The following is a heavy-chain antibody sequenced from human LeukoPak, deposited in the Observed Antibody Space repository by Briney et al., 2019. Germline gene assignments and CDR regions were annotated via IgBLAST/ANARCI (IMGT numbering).Heavy chain of an antibody. Sequence: PSETLSLTCTVSGGSITSDYWSWIRQPPGKGLEWIGYVYHSGTTNYNPSLKSRVTMSVDSSRNEFSLNLRSVTAADTAVYYCARILYDYVWGSYRSGEYYFDYWGPGTLATVSS. D-gene: IGHD3-16*02. V-gene: IGHV4-59*01. CDR3: ARILYDYVWGSYRSGEYYFDY. J-gene: IGHJ4*02. CDR1: GGSITSDY. CDR2: VYHSGTT.